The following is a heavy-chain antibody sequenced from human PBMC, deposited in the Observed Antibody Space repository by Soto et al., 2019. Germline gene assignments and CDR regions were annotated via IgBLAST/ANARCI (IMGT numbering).Heavy chain of an antibody. V-gene: IGHV4-4*02. CDR3: ASAAFYTGCSYGYAYYFDY. CDR2: IYHSGST. J-gene: IGHJ4*02. D-gene: IGHD5-18*01. CDR1: GGSISGSNW. Sequence: QVQLQESGPGLVKPSGTLSLTCAVSGGSISGSNWWSWVRQPPGKGLEWIGEIYHSGSTNYNPSLQSQVTISVAKSKNKFSLKLSSVTAADTAVYYCASAAFYTGCSYGYAYYFDYGGQETLVTVSS.